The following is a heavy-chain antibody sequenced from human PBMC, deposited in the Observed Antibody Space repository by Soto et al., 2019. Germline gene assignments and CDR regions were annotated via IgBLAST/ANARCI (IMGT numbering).Heavy chain of an antibody. V-gene: IGHV3-23*01. CDR3: AKDRVGATPSGDACDI. Sequence: EVQLLESGGGLVQPGGSLRLSCAASGFTFSSYAMSWVRQAPGKGLEWVSAISGSGGSTYYADSVQARFTISRDNSKNTLYLQMNSLTAEDTAVYYCAKDRVGATPSGDACDIWGQGTMVTVSS. D-gene: IGHD1-26*01. CDR1: GFTFSSYA. CDR2: ISGSGGST. J-gene: IGHJ3*02.